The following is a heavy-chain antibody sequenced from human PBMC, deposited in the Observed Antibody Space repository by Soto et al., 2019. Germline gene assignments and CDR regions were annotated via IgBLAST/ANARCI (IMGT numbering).Heavy chain of an antibody. D-gene: IGHD6-13*01. V-gene: IGHV3-33*01. J-gene: IGHJ4*02. CDR3: ARDPREPGIAAAVFDY. CDR2: IWYDGSNK. CDR1: GFTFSSYG. Sequence: GGSLRLSCAASGFTFSSYGMHWVRQAPGKGLEWVAVIWYDGSNKYYADSVKGRFTISRDNSKNTLYLQMNSLRAEDTAVYYCARDPREPGIAAAVFDYWGQGTLVTVSS.